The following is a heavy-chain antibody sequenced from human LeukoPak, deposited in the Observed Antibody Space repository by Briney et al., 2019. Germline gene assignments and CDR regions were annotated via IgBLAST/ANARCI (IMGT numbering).Heavy chain of an antibody. CDR3: TRGPSNSDY. D-gene: IGHD2-8*01. J-gene: IGHJ4*02. Sequence: ASVKVSCKVSGYTFSGYYLHRVRQAPGQGLEWMGRINPNSGGTNYAQKFQGRATMTRDTSISTAYMDLSSPTSDDTAVYYCTRGPSNSDYWGQGTLVTVSS. CDR2: INPNSGGT. CDR1: GYTFSGYY. V-gene: IGHV1-2*06.